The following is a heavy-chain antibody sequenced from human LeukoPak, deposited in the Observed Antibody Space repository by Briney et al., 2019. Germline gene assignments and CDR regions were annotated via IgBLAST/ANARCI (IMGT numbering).Heavy chain of an antibody. J-gene: IGHJ4*02. Sequence: GGSLRLSCEASGFTFSSNGAHWVRQAPGKGLEWVALISYDGVNKFYADSVRGRFIISRDNSKNALYLQMNSLRVEDTAVYYCAKDYATRWALDYWGPGTLVTVSS. CDR1: GFTFSSNG. V-gene: IGHV3-30*18. CDR2: ISYDGVNK. CDR3: AKDYATRWALDY. D-gene: IGHD2-2*01.